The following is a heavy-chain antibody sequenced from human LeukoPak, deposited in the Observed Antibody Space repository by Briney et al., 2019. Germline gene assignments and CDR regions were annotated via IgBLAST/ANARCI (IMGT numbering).Heavy chain of an antibody. CDR2: IYPGDSDT. CDR3: ARLPMGYDSSGYNYYFDY. D-gene: IGHD3-22*01. CDR1: GYSFTSYW. V-gene: IGHV5-51*01. J-gene: IGHJ4*02. Sequence: AGESLKISCKGSGYSFTSYWVGWVRQMPGKGLEWMGIIYPGDSDTRYSPSFQGQVTISADKSISTAYLQWSSLKASDTAMYYCARLPMGYDSSGYNYYFDYWGQGTLVTVSS.